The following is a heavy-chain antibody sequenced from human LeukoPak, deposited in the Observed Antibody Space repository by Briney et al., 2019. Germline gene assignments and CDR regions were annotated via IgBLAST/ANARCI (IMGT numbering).Heavy chain of an antibody. Sequence: GGSLRLSCAASGFTLSSYWMNWLRQAPGKGLVWVSRIYSDGSTTSYADSVKGRFTISRDNAKNTLYLQMNSLRAEDTAVYYCTRGPYSGSATYYNDYWGQGTLVTVSA. CDR1: GFTLSSYW. CDR2: IYSDGSTT. D-gene: IGHD3-10*01. J-gene: IGHJ4*02. CDR3: TRGPYSGSATYYNDY. V-gene: IGHV3-74*01.